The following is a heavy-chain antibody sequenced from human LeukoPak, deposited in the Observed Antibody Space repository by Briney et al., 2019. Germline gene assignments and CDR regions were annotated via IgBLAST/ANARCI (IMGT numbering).Heavy chain of an antibody. V-gene: IGHV3-53*01. Sequence: GGSLRLSCAASGFTVSGTHMSWVRQAPGKGLEWVAAMYTGGTTYYADSVTGRFTISRDNSKNTLYLHMNSLRVEDTAVYYCAKDEATSGGGLASWGQGTLVSVSS. CDR1: GFTVSGTH. CDR2: MYTGGTT. D-gene: IGHD3-16*01. J-gene: IGHJ4*02. CDR3: AKDEATSGGGLAS.